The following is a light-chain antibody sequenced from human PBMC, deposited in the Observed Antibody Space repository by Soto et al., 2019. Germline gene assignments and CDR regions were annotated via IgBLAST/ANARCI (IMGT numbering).Light chain of an antibody. CDR3: CSYAGRITYV. Sequence: QSALTQPASVSGSPGQSITISCTGTSSDVGSYNLVSWYQQHPGKAPKLMIYEGSKRPSGVSNRFSGSKSGNTAYLTISGLQAEDEADYYCCSYAGRITYVFGTGTKLTVL. V-gene: IGLV2-23*01. CDR2: EGS. J-gene: IGLJ1*01. CDR1: SSDVGSYNL.